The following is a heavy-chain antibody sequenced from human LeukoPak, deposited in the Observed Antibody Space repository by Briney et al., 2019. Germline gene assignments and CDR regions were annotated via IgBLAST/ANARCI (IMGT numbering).Heavy chain of an antibody. CDR1: GFTFSSYA. Sequence: GGSLRLSCAASGFTFSSYAMSWVRQAPGKGPEWVSAISGSGGSTYYADSVKGRFTISRDNSKNTLYLQMNSLRAEDTAVYYCAKGGRNVLFYYFDYWGQGTLVTVSS. V-gene: IGHV3-23*01. D-gene: IGHD2-8*01. J-gene: IGHJ4*02. CDR2: ISGSGGST. CDR3: AKGGRNVLFYYFDY.